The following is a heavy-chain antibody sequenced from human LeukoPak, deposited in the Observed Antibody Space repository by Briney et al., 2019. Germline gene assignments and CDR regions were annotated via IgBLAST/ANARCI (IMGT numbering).Heavy chain of an antibody. CDR2: ISAYNGNT. CDR1: GYTFTSYG. Sequence: VASVKVSCKASGYTFTSYGISWVRQAPGQGLEWMGWISAYNGNTNYAQKLQGRVTMTTDTSTSTAYMELRSLRSDDTAVYYCARTAYYYDSSGPNWFDPWGQGTLVTVSS. CDR3: ARTAYYYDSSGPNWFDP. J-gene: IGHJ5*02. V-gene: IGHV1-18*01. D-gene: IGHD3-22*01.